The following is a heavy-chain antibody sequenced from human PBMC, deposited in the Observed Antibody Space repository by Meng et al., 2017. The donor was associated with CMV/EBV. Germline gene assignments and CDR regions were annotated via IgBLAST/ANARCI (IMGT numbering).Heavy chain of an antibody. Sequence: SLKISCAASGFTFDDYAMHWVRQAPGNGLEWVSGISWNSGSIGYADSVKGRFTISRDNAKNSLYLQMNSLRAEDTALYYCAKDLTKGFDGMDVWGQGTTVTVSS. V-gene: IGHV3-9*01. J-gene: IGHJ6*02. CDR2: ISWNSGSI. CDR3: AKDLTKGFDGMDV. CDR1: GFTFDDYA. D-gene: IGHD3-10*01.